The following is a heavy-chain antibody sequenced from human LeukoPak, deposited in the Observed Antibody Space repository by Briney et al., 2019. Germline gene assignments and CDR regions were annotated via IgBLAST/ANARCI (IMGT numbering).Heavy chain of an antibody. J-gene: IGHJ4*02. Sequence: GGSLRLSCSASGFTFSRYAMHWVRQAPGKGLEYVSTISSNGGRRFYADSVKGRFTISRDNSRNTLYLQMSSLRPEDTAVYHCVKDRDSGYDSLDYWGQGTLVTVSS. CDR1: GFTFSRYA. CDR2: ISSNGGRR. D-gene: IGHD5-12*01. V-gene: IGHV3-64D*06. CDR3: VKDRDSGYDSLDY.